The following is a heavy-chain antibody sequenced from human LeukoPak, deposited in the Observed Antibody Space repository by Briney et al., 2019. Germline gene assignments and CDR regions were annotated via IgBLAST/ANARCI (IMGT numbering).Heavy chain of an antibody. Sequence: GGSLRPSCAASGFTFSSYAMSWVRQAPGKGLEWVSAISGSGGSTYYADSVKGRFTISRDNSKNTLYLQMNSLRAEDTAVYYCARVPGTTSYYYYGMDVWGQGTTVTVSS. CDR2: ISGSGGST. D-gene: IGHD1-1*01. CDR1: GFTFSSYA. V-gene: IGHV3-23*01. CDR3: ARVPGTTSYYYYGMDV. J-gene: IGHJ6*02.